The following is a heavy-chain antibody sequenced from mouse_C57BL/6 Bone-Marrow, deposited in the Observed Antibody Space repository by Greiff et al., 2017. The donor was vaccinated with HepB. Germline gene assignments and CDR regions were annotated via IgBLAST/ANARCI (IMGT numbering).Heavy chain of an antibody. D-gene: IGHD1-1*01. CDR3: ARMGYYGRSPVLDV. CDR1: GYSITSGYY. Sequence: ESGPGLVKPSQSLSLTCSVTGYSITSGYYWNWIRQFPGNKLEWMGYISYDGSNNYNPSLKNRISITRDTSKNQFFLKLNSVTTEDTATYYCARMGYYGRSPVLDVWGTGTTVTVSS. CDR2: ISYDGSN. J-gene: IGHJ1*03. V-gene: IGHV3-6*01.